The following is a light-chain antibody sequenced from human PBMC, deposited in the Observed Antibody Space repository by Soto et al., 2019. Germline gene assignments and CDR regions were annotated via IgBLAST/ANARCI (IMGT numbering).Light chain of an antibody. CDR3: QRSYSSPVT. V-gene: IGKV1-39*01. CDR1: QSISDY. J-gene: IGKJ3*01. CDR2: GAS. Sequence: DIQMTQSPSSLSASVGDRVAITCRATQSISDYLNWYQQKPGRALKLLIYGASNLQSGVPSRFSGSGSGTDFPLTISGVQPEDFGIYYCQRSYSSPVTFGPGTKVDVK.